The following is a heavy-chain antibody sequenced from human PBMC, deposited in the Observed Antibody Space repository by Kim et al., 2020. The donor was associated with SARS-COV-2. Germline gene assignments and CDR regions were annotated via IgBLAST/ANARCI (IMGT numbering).Heavy chain of an antibody. Sequence: GGSLRLSCAASGFTVSSNYMSWVRQAPGKGLEWVSVIYSGGSTYYADPVKGRFTISRDNSKNTLYLQMNSLRAEDTAVYYCARSIVGAPRGAFDIWGQGTMVTFSS. D-gene: IGHD1-26*01. CDR2: IYSGGST. J-gene: IGHJ3*02. V-gene: IGHV3-53*01. CDR1: GFTVSSNY. CDR3: ARSIVGAPRGAFDI.